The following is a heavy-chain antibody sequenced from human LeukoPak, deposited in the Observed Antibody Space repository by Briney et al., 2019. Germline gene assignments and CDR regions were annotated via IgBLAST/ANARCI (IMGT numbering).Heavy chain of an antibody. Sequence: GGSLRLSCAASGFTVSSNYMSWVRQAPGKGLEWVANIKQDGSEKYYVDSVKGRFTISRDNAKNSLYLQMNSLRVEDTAVYYCASLYGMDVWGQGTTVTVSS. CDR1: GFTVSSNY. CDR3: ASLYGMDV. V-gene: IGHV3-7*01. CDR2: IKQDGSEK. J-gene: IGHJ6*02.